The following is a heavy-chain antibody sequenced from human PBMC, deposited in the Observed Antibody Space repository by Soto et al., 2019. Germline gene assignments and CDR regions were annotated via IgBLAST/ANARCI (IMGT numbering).Heavy chain of an antibody. V-gene: IGHV4-59*01. D-gene: IGHD6-19*01. CDR1: GGSISSYY. CDR3: ARGIAVAGDYYYYYMDV. CDR2: IYYSGST. J-gene: IGHJ6*03. Sequence: KQSQTLSLTCTVSGGSISSYYWSWIRQPPGKGLEWIGYIYYSGSTNYNPSLKSRVTISVDTSKNQFSLKLSSVTAADTAVYYCARGIAVAGDYYYYYMDVWGKGTTVTVSS.